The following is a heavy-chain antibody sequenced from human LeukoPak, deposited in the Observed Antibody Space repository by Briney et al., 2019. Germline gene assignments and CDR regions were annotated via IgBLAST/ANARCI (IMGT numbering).Heavy chain of an antibody. Sequence: SETLSLTCTVSSGSLSSTSYYWGWIRQSPGKGLEWIGTISYTGTTYYNPSLKSRVTISIDTSKNQFSLKLRSVTAADTAVYYCARLEIAARPRDYWGQGTLVTVSS. CDR1: SGSLSSTSYY. V-gene: IGHV4-39*01. D-gene: IGHD6-6*01. J-gene: IGHJ4*02. CDR2: ISYTGTT. CDR3: ARLEIAARPRDY.